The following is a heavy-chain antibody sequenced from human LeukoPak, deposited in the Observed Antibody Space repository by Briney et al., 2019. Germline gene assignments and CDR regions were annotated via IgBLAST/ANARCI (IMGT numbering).Heavy chain of an antibody. CDR3: AREIDLPIAAAGSSLDY. D-gene: IGHD6-13*01. J-gene: IGHJ4*02. CDR2: ISSSGYTK. CDR1: GFTLSSYE. V-gene: IGHV3-48*03. Sequence: TGGSLRLSCAALGFTLSSYEMNWVRQAPGKGLEWVSYISSSGYTKYYADSVKGRFTISRDNAENSLYLEMNSLRAEDTAIYYCAREIDLPIAAAGSSLDYWGQGTLVTVSS.